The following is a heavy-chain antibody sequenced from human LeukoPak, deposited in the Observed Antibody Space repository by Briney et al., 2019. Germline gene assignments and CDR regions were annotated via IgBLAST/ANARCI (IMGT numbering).Heavy chain of an antibody. Sequence: SGGSLRLSCAASGFTFSSYSMNWVRQAPGKGLEWVSSISSSSYIYYADSVKGRFTISRDNAKNSLYLQMNSLRAEDTAVYYCAKTPLNYYDSSGETGFDYWGQGTLVTVSS. D-gene: IGHD3-22*01. J-gene: IGHJ4*02. CDR2: ISSSSYI. V-gene: IGHV3-21*04. CDR1: GFTFSSYS. CDR3: AKTPLNYYDSSGETGFDY.